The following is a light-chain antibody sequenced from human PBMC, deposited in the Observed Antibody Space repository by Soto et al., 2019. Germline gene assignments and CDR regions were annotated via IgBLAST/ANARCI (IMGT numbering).Light chain of an antibody. CDR3: QQYNNWPPLT. V-gene: IGKV3-15*01. J-gene: IGKJ4*01. Sequence: EIVMTQSPVTLSVSAGERATLSCRASKSVNSNLAWYQQKPGQAPRLLIYHASTKATGITARFSGSGSGTEFTLIIRCLQSEDFAVYYGQQYNNWPPLTFGGGTKVEIK. CDR1: KSVNSN. CDR2: HAS.